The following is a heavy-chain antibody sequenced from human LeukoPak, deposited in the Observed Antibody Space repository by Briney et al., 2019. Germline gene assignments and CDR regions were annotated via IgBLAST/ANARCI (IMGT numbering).Heavy chain of an antibody. CDR1: GFTFSSYE. J-gene: IGHJ4*02. CDR2: IKQDGSEK. CDR3: ARGIYDSSGYYVDY. Sequence: PGGSLRLSCAASGFTFSSYEMNWVRQAPGKGLEWVANIKQDGSEKYYVDSVKGRFTISRDNAKNSLYLQMNSLRAEDTAVYYCARGIYDSSGYYVDYWGQGTLVTVSS. D-gene: IGHD3-22*01. V-gene: IGHV3-7*01.